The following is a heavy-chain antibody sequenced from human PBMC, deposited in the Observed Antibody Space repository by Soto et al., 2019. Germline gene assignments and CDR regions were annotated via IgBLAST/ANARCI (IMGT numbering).Heavy chain of an antibody. CDR3: AREQQDYYYDSSDAFDI. CDR1: GFTFSSYS. D-gene: IGHD3-22*01. J-gene: IGHJ3*02. Sequence: GGSLRLSCAASGFTFSSYSMNWVRQAPGKGLEWVSSISSSSSYIYYADSVKGRFTISRDNAKNSLYLQMNSLRAEDTAVYYCAREQQDYYYDSSDAFDIWGQGTMVTVSS. CDR2: ISSSSSYI. V-gene: IGHV3-21*01.